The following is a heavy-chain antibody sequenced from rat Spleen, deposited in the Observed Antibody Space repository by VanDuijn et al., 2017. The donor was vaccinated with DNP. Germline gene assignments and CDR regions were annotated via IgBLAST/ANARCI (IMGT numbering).Heavy chain of an antibody. V-gene: IGHV5-31*01. CDR1: GFTFNNHW. CDR2: ITPSGGNT. J-gene: IGHJ1*01. D-gene: IGHD1-10*01. Sequence: EVQLVESGGGLVQPGRSLKLSCEASGFTFNNHWMTWIRQVPGKGLEWVASITPSGGNTYFPDSVKGRFTVSRDNAKSTLYLQMDSLRSEDTATYYCARVNNLLGWHFDFWGPGTMVTVSS. CDR3: ARVNNLLGWHFDF.